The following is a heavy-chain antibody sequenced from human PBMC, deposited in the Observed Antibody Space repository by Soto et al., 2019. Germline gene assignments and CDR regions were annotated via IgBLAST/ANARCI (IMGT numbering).Heavy chain of an antibody. D-gene: IGHD2-15*01. CDR3: ARDRDEDGGTSDAFDM. J-gene: IGHJ3*02. CDR1: GFTLSTYA. V-gene: IGHV3-30*04. CDR2: ISHDGRNN. Sequence: QVQVVESGGGVVQPGRSLRLSCAASGFTLSTYAMHWVRQAPGKGLEWVAVISHDGRNNYYAYSVKGRFTISRDNSKSTLSLQMNSLRPEDTAVYYCARDRDEDGGTSDAFDMWGQGTMVTVSS.